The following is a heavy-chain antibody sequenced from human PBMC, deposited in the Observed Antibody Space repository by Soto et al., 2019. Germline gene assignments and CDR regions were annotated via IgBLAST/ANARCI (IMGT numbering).Heavy chain of an antibody. V-gene: IGHV3-33*01. CDR3: VRDPNSGSHHDY. CDR1: GFIFSSHG. CDR2: IWNDGSNK. J-gene: IGHJ4*02. D-gene: IGHD1-26*01. Sequence: QVQLVESGGGVVQPGRSLRLSCAASGFIFSSHGMHWVRQAPGKGLEWVAVIWNDGSNKYYADSVKGRFTISRDNSKNTLYMQMNSLRAEDTAVYYCVRDPNSGSHHDYWGQGTLVTVSS.